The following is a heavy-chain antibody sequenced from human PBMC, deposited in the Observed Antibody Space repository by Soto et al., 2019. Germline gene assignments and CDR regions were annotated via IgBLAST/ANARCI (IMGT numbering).Heavy chain of an antibody. CDR1: GFTFSSYW. CDR3: ASLRFLPYYYYYMDV. V-gene: IGHV3-74*01. J-gene: IGHJ6*03. Sequence: PGGSLRLSCAASGFTFSSYWMHWVRQAPGKGLVWVSRINSDGSSTSYADSVKGRFTISRDNAKNTLYLQMNSLRAEDTAVYYCASLRFLPYYYYYMDVWGKGTTVTVSS. D-gene: IGHD3-3*01. CDR2: INSDGSST.